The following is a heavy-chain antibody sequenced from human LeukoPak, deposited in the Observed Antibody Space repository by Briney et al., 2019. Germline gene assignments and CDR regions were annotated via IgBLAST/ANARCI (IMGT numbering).Heavy chain of an antibody. CDR1: GGSISSYY. CDR2: IYYSGST. D-gene: IGHD3-16*01. CDR3: ASRHGGGVDYYYYMDV. V-gene: IGHV4-59*01. J-gene: IGHJ6*03. Sequence: SETLSLTCTVPGGSISSYYWSWIRQPPGKGLEWIGYIYYSGSTNYNPSLKSRVTISVDTSKNQFSLKLSSVTAADTAVYYCASRHGGGVDYYYYMDVWGKGTKVTVSS.